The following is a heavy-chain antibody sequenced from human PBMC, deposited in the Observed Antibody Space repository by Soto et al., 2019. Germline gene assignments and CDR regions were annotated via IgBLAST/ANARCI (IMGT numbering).Heavy chain of an antibody. Sequence: GASVKVSCKASGYTFTGYYMHWVRQAPGQGLEWMGWINHNSGGTNYAQKFQGWVTMTRDTSISTAYMELSRLRSDDTVVYYCARGSSGPDLYGMDVWGQGTTVTVSS. CDR2: INHNSGGT. J-gene: IGHJ6*02. V-gene: IGHV1-2*04. CDR1: GYTFTGYY. CDR3: ARGSSGPDLYGMDV. D-gene: IGHD6-19*01.